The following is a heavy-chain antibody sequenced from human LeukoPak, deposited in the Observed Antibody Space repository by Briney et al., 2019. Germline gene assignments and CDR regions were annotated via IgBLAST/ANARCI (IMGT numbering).Heavy chain of an antibody. CDR3: VKYTSGWFEDY. CDR1: EFTFSSYA. Sequence: GGSLRLSCAASEFTFSSYAMTWVRQAPGKGLEWVSAITSSGGSTFYADSVKGRFTISRDNSKSIVYLQMNSLRAEDTALYYCVKYTSGWFEDYWGQGTLVIVSS. CDR2: ITSSGGST. V-gene: IGHV3-23*01. D-gene: IGHD6-19*01. J-gene: IGHJ4*02.